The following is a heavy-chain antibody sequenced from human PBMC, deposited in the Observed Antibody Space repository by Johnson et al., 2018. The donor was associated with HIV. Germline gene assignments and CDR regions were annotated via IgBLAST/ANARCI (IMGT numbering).Heavy chain of an antibody. CDR3: ARTYYPWSVTRAFDI. D-gene: IGHD3-10*01. CDR2: INWNGGST. Sequence: VQLVESGGGEVRPGGSLRLSCAASGFSFDDYGMSWVRQAAGKGLEWVSGINWNGGSTGYADSVKGRFTISRDNAKNYLYLQMNSLRAEDTAVYYCARTYYPWSVTRAFDIWGQGTMVIVSP. V-gene: IGHV3-20*04. J-gene: IGHJ3*02. CDR1: GFSFDDYG.